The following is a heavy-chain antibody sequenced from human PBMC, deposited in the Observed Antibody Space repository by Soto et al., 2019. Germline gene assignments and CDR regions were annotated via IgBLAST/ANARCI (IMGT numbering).Heavy chain of an antibody. Sequence: GGSLRLSCAASGFTFSSYAMHWVRQAPGKGLEWVAVISYDGSNKYYADSVKGRFTISRGNSKNTLYLQMNSLRAEGTAVYYCARDKDIVVVTAIRGLDYWGQGTLVTVS. CDR1: GFTFSSYA. CDR3: ARDKDIVVVTAIRGLDY. CDR2: ISYDGSNK. J-gene: IGHJ4*02. V-gene: IGHV3-30-3*01. D-gene: IGHD2-21*02.